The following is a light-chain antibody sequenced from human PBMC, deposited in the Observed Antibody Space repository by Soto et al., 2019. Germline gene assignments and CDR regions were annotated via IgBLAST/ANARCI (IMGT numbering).Light chain of an antibody. V-gene: IGKV1-9*01. CDR1: QGISTY. CDR2: GAS. CDR3: PQLNSYPRT. J-gene: IGKJ1*01. Sequence: DFHFNPSTSFLSASVGDRVTITCRASQGISTYLVWYQQKPGEAPKILIYGASTLQSGVPSRFTGSGSGTEFTLTISSLQPDDFATYYCPQLNSYPRTFAHGAKVDVK.